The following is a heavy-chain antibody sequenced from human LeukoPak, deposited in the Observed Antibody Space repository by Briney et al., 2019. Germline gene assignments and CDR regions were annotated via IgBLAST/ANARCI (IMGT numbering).Heavy chain of an antibody. CDR1: GFTFSSYD. D-gene: IGHD3-9*01. Sequence: GGSLRLSCAASGFTFSSYDMHWVRQATGKGLEWVSAIGTAGDTYYPGSVKGRFTISRDNSKNTLYLQMNSLRAEDTAVYYCARDPYYDILTGYAGGYFDYWGQGTLVTVSS. V-gene: IGHV3-13*01. CDR2: IGTAGDT. J-gene: IGHJ4*02. CDR3: ARDPYYDILTGYAGGYFDY.